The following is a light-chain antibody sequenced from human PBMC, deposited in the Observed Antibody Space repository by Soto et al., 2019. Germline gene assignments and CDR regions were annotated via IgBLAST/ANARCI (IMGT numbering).Light chain of an antibody. CDR1: SGHNSYA. CDR2: LNSDGSH. V-gene: IGLV4-69*01. J-gene: IGLJ2*01. Sequence: QLVLTQSPSASASLGASVKLTCTLSSGHNSYAIAWHQQQPEKGPRYLMKLNSDGSHNKGDGIPDRFSGSSSGAERYLTISSLQSEDEADYYCQTWGTGIQVVFGGGTKLTVL. CDR3: QTWGTGIQVV.